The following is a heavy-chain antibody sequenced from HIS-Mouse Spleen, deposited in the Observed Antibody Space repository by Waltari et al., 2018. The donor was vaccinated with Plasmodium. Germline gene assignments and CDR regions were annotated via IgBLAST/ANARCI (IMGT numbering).Heavy chain of an antibody. V-gene: IGHV3-7*01. Sequence: EVQLVESGGGLVQPGGSLRLYCAASGFTFSSYWMSWVRQAPGKGREGVANIKQDGSEKYYVDSVKGRFTISRDNAKNSLYLQMNSLRAEDTAVYYCASSWYWYFDLWGRGTLVTVSS. CDR1: GFTFSSYW. J-gene: IGHJ2*01. D-gene: IGHD6-13*01. CDR2: IKQDGSEK. CDR3: ASSWYWYFDL.